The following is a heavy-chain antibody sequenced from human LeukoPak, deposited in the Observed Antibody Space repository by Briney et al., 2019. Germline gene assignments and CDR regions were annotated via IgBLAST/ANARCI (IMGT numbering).Heavy chain of an antibody. D-gene: IGHD3-22*01. J-gene: IGHJ4*02. V-gene: IGHV3-30*02. CDR3: AKGDSSGYYRFDY. CDR1: GFTFSSYS. CDR2: IRYDGSNK. Sequence: TGGSLRLSCAASGFTFSSYSMNWVRKAPGKGLEWVAFIRYDGSNKYYADSVKGRFTISRDNSKNTLYLQMNSLRAEDTAVYYCAKGDSSGYYRFDYWGQGTLVTVSS.